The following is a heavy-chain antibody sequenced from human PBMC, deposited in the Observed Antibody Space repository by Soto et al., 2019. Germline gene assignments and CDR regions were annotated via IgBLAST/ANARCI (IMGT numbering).Heavy chain of an antibody. CDR2: INPNSGST. D-gene: IGHD6-19*01. V-gene: IGHV1-8*01. Sequence: ASVKASCQASGYTFTSYAMNWLRQDPGQGLEWMGWINPNSGSTGYAQRFQGRVTMTRNTSISTAYMELSSLRSEDTAVYYCARFLRSSGWYDWFDPWGQGTLVTVSS. CDR1: GYTFTSYA. CDR3: ARFLRSSGWYDWFDP. J-gene: IGHJ5*02.